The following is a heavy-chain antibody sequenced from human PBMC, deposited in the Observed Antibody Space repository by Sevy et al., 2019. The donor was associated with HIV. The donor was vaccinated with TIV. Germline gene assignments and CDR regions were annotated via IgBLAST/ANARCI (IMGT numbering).Heavy chain of an antibody. J-gene: IGHJ4*02. CDR3: VKEGGGEGGDH. V-gene: IGHV3-30*02. CDR1: GFSFSSYG. D-gene: IGHD2-21*01. Sequence: GGSPRLSCAASGFSFSSYGMHWVRQAPGKGLEWMSYIQYDGSNKDYADSVKGRFTISRDNSKNTLYLQMNSLRVEDRAVFYCVKEGGGEGGDHWGQGTLVTVSS. CDR2: IQYDGSNK.